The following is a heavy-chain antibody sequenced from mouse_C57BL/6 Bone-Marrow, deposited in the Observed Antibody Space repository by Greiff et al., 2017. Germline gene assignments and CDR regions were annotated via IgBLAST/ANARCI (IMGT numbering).Heavy chain of an antibody. Sequence: EVQRVESGGGLVKPGGSLKLSCAASGFTFSDYGMHWVRQAPERGLEWVAYISSGSSTIYYADTVKGRFTISRDKSKNTLFLQMTSLRSEDTAMYYCASRRIYGNSFDYWGQGTTLTVSS. CDR1: GFTFSDYG. V-gene: IGHV5-17*01. D-gene: IGHD2-1*01. J-gene: IGHJ2*01. CDR2: ISSGSSTI. CDR3: ASRRIYGNSFDY.